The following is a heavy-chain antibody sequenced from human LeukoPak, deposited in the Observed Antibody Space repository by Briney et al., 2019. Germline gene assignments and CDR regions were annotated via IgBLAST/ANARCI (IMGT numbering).Heavy chain of an antibody. CDR1: GGSISSSSYH. Sequence: TSETLSLTCTVSGGSISSSSYHWGWIRQPPGKGLEWIGSVYYSGSTYNNPSLKSRVTISVDTSKKQFSPKISSVTAADTAVYYCARLRVGATGYFDSWGQGTLVTVSS. CDR3: ARLRVGATGYFDS. CDR2: VYYSGST. D-gene: IGHD1-26*01. V-gene: IGHV4-39*01. J-gene: IGHJ4*02.